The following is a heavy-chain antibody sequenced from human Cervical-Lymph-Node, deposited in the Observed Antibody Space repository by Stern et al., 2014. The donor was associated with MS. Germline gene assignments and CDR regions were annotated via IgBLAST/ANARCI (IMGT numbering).Heavy chain of an antibody. Sequence: QVQLVQSGGGVVQPGRSLRLPCAAFGFTFSNYGMHWVRQAPGKGLEWLAVIWYDGNKKYYADSVKGRFTISRDNSKNTLFLQMSSLTAEDTALYYCARGNWNYEGMGYWGQGTLVTVSS. V-gene: IGHV3-33*01. CDR3: ARGNWNYEGMGY. CDR2: IWYDGNKK. D-gene: IGHD1-7*01. CDR1: GFTFSNYG. J-gene: IGHJ4*02.